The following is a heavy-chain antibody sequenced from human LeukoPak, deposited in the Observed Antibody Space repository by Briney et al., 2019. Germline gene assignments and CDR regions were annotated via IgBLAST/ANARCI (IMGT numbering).Heavy chain of an antibody. D-gene: IGHD2-2*02. CDR1: GYTFTSYG. J-gene: IGHJ6*02. Sequence: ASVKVSCKASGYTFTSYGISWVRQAPGQGLEWMGWISAYNGNTNYAQKLQGRVTMTTDTSTSTAYMELRSLRSDDTAVYYCARDRVGGCSSTSCYTHYYGMDVWGQGTTVTVSS. CDR2: ISAYNGNT. CDR3: ARDRVGGCSSTSCYTHYYGMDV. V-gene: IGHV1-18*01.